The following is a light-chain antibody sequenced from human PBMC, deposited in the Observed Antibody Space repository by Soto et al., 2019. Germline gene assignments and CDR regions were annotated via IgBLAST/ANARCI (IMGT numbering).Light chain of an antibody. J-gene: IGKJ4*01. Sequence: EIIMTQSPATLSVSPGEGATLSCRTSHSISTNLAWYQHKRGQSPRLLVYGASTRATGVPARFSGSGSGAEDTLSISSLQSEDFAVYYCQQYNSWPTFGGGTKVEIK. CDR1: HSISTN. CDR2: GAS. V-gene: IGKV3-15*01. CDR3: QQYNSWPT.